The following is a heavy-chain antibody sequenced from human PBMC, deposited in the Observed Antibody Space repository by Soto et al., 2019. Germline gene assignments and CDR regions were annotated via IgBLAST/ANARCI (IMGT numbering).Heavy chain of an antibody. J-gene: IGHJ5*02. CDR1: GGTFSSYT. Sequence: ASVKVSCKASGGTFSSYTISWVRQAPGQGLEWMGRIIPILGIANYAQKFQGRVTITADKSTSTAYMELSSLRSEDTAVYYCARANPRFLEWFQNWFDPWGQGTLVTVSS. CDR2: IIPILGIA. D-gene: IGHD3-3*01. CDR3: ARANPRFLEWFQNWFDP. V-gene: IGHV1-69*02.